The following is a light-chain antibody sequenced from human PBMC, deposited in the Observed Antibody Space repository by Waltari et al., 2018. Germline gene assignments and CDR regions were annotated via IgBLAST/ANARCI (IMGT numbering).Light chain of an antibody. CDR1: QSVLYSSNNNNY. J-gene: IGKJ1*01. CDR2: WAS. Sequence: DIVMTQAPDSLAVSLGERATINCKSRQSVLYSSNNNNYLAWYQQKPGQPPKLLIYWASTRESGVPDRFRGSGSGTDFTLTISSLQAEDVAVYYCHQYYSPPRTFCQGTKVEIK. V-gene: IGKV4-1*01. CDR3: HQYYSPPRT.